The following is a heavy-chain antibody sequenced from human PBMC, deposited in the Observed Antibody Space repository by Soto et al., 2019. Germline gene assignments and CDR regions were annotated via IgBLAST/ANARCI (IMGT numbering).Heavy chain of an antibody. D-gene: IGHD6-19*01. CDR1: GDSITSSGSY. CDR2: IYYNGRT. V-gene: IGHV4-39*01. CDR3: ARHGGTSGWYPRISSYGMNV. J-gene: IGHJ6*02. Sequence: SETLSLTCTVSGDSITSSGSYWGWIRQPPGKGLEWIGSIYYNGRTYYNPSLKSRVTISVDTSKNHLSLKLTSMTAADTAMYYCARHGGTSGWYPRISSYGMNVWGQGTTVTVSS.